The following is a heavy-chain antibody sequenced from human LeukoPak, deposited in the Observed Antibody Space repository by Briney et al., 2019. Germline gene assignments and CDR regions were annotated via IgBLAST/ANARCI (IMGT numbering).Heavy chain of an antibody. CDR3: ARGKEPVAGSLSHFDY. CDR1: GFIFSNYG. V-gene: IGHV3-30*02. Sequence: GGSLRLSCAASGFIFSNYGMHWVRQAPGKGLEWVAFIRHDGRNEYYTDSVKGRFTISRDNAKNSLYLQMNSLRAEDTAVYYCARGKEPVAGSLSHFDYWGQGTLVTVSS. D-gene: IGHD6-19*01. CDR2: IRHDGRNE. J-gene: IGHJ4*02.